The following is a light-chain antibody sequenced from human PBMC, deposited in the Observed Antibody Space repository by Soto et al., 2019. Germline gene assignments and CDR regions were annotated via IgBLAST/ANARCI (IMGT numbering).Light chain of an antibody. J-gene: IGLJ2*01. CDR1: SSDVGGYNY. Sequence: QSALTQPASVSGSPGQSITISCTGTSSDVGGYNYVSWYQQNPGKAPKLMIYEVSNRPSGVSNRFSGSKSGNTASLTISGLQAEDEADYYCSSYTSSSTLSFGGGTKLTVL. CDR2: EVS. V-gene: IGLV2-14*01. CDR3: SSYTSSSTLS.